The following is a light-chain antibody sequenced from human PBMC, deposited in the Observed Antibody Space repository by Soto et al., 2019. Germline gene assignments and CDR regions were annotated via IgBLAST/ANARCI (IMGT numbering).Light chain of an antibody. J-gene: IGKJ3*01. CDR1: QGISKY. V-gene: IGKV1-27*01. CDR3: QKYNSAPRT. Sequence: IQMTQSPSSLSASVGDRVTITCPASQGISKYLAWYQEKPGKVPKLLIYAASTLQSGVPSRFSGSGSGTDFTLTISSLQPEDVATYYCQKYNSAPRTFGPGTKVDIK. CDR2: AAS.